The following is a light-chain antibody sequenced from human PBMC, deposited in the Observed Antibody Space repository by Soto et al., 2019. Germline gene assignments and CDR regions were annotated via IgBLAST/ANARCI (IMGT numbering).Light chain of an antibody. CDR2: EVT. CDR1: SSDVGAHDF. J-gene: IGLJ2*01. Sequence: QSALTQPASVSGSPGQSITISCSGTSSDVGAHDFVSWYQHHPDKAPKVIIFEVTKRPSGVSDRFSGSKTGNTASLPISGLQAEDEADYYCNSYTLSKTVIFGGGTKVTVL. CDR3: NSYTLSKTVI. V-gene: IGLV2-14*01.